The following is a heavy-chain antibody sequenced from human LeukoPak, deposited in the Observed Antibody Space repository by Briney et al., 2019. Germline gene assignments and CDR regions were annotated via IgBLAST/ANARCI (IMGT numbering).Heavy chain of an antibody. CDR1: GFTFSSYA. CDR3: AKGPWDTPMVTGADY. V-gene: IGHV3-23*01. Sequence: PGGSLRLSCAASGFTFSSYAMSWVRQAPWKGLEWVSAVSGSGGSTHYADSVKGRFTISRDNSKNTLYLQMNSLRAEDTAIYYCAKGPWDTPMVTGADYWGQGTLVTVSS. D-gene: IGHD5-18*01. J-gene: IGHJ4*02. CDR2: VSGSGGST.